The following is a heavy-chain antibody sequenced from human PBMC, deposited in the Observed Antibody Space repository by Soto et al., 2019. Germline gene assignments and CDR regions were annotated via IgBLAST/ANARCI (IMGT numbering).Heavy chain of an antibody. J-gene: IGHJ4*02. CDR1: GGSISSYY. CDR2: IYYSGST. D-gene: IGHD6-13*01. Sequence: QVQLQESGPGLVKPSETLSLTCTVSGGSISSYYWSWIRQPPGKGLEWIGHIYYSGSTNYNPSLTSRVTISVDTSKNQFALKLSSVTAADTAVYYCARQAGDSSSWYYFDYWGQGTLVTVSS. V-gene: IGHV4-59*08. CDR3: ARQAGDSSSWYYFDY.